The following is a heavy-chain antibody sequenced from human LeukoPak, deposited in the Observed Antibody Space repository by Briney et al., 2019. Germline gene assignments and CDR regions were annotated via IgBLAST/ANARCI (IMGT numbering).Heavy chain of an antibody. CDR3: AKGFGSGTRWYFDV. D-gene: IGHD3-10*01. CDR1: GFAFDDYA. CDR2: LSWNSDNI. J-gene: IGHJ2*01. V-gene: IGHV3-9*01. Sequence: PGGSLRLSCTASGFAFDDYAMHRVRQTPGKGLEWDSGLSWNSDNIAYADSVKGRFTISRDNANNSLHLRMNNLRPEDTALYFCAKGFGSGTRWYFDVWGRGTLVSVSS.